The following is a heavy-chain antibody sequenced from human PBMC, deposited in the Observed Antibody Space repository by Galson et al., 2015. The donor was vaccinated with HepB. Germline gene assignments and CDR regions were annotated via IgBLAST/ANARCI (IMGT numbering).Heavy chain of an antibody. Sequence: SLRLSCAASGFTFSYYAMAWVRQAPGKGLEWISAITPSGDNTYSADSLNGRFFISRDNSQNTLFLQMNSLVADETAIYFCAKVFPEKTDGWYRQALYYFDSWGQGTRVTVSS. J-gene: IGHJ4*02. CDR3: AKVFPEKTDGWYRQALYYFDS. D-gene: IGHD6-19*01. CDR1: GFTFSYYA. V-gene: IGHV3-23*01. CDR2: ITPSGDNT.